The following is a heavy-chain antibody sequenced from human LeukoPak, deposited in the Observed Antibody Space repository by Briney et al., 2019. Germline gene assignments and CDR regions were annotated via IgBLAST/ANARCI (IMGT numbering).Heavy chain of an antibody. J-gene: IGHJ4*02. CDR1: GFTVSSNY. V-gene: IGHV3-53*01. CDR3: ANEKWELPFSFDY. CDR2: IYSGGST. D-gene: IGHD1-26*01. Sequence: PGGSLRLSCAASGFTVSSNYMSWVRQAPGKGLEWVSVIYSGGSTYYADSVKGRFTISRDNSKNTLYLQMNSLRAEDTAVYYCANEKWELPFSFDYWGQGTLVTVSS.